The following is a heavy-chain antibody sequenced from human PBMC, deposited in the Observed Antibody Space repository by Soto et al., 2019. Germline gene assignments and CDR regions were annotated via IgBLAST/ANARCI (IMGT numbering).Heavy chain of an antibody. CDR1: GGSISSGGYY. CDR3: GRGGGIVATIYESAFDY. V-gene: IGHV4-31*03. D-gene: IGHD5-12*01. J-gene: IGHJ4*02. CDR2: INYSGST. Sequence: QVQLQESGPGLVKPSQTLSLTCTVSGGSISSGGYYWSWIRQHPGKGLEWIGYINYSGSTYYNPSIKSGVTISVETSKNQFSLKLSSVTAADTAVYYCGRGGGIVATIYESAFDYWGQGTLVTVSS.